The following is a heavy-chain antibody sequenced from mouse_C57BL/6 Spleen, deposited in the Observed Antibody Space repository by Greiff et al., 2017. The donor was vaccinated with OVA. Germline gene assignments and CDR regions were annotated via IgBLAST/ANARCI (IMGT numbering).Heavy chain of an antibody. CDR3: ASDSGSYAMDY. V-gene: IGHV5-4*03. D-gene: IGHD1-3*01. Sequence: EVKVVESGGGLVKPGGSLKLSCAASGFTFSSYALSWVRQTPGKRLEWVATISDGGSYTYYPDNVKGRFTISKDNAKNNLYLQMSQLEDEDTAMYYGASDSGSYAMDYWGQGTTVTVSS. J-gene: IGHJ4*01. CDR2: ISDGGSYT. CDR1: GFTFSSYA.